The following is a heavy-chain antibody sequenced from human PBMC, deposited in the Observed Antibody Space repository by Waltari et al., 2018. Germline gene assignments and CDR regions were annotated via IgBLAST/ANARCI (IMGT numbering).Heavy chain of an antibody. Sequence: QVQLVQSGAEVKKPGASVKVSCKASGYTFTNHYMHWVRQAPGQGLEWMGWSNPNRGGTNYSQQFQVRGTMTRETSIGTAYMELSRLRSDDTAVYYCARDHSEAHYSDGSDYFDYYYYGMDVLGQGTTVSVSS. V-gene: IGHV1-2*02. CDR2: SNPNRGGT. CDR3: ARDHSEAHYSDGSDYFDYYYYGMDV. D-gene: IGHD3-22*01. CDR1: GYTFTNHY. J-gene: IGHJ6*02.